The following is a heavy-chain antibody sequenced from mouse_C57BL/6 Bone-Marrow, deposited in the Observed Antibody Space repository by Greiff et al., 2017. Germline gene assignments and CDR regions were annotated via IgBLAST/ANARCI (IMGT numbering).Heavy chain of an antibody. J-gene: IGHJ1*03. Sequence: EVKLQESGPGLVKPSQSLSLTCSVTGYSITSGYYWNWIRQFPGNKLEWMGYISYDGSNNYNPSLKNRISITRDTSKNQFFLKLNSVTTEATATYYCTRVVQFHYYSNLSYDVWGTGTTVTVSS. D-gene: IGHD2-5*01. CDR3: TRVVQFHYYSNLSYDV. CDR2: ISYDGSN. CDR1: GYSITSGYY. V-gene: IGHV3-6*01.